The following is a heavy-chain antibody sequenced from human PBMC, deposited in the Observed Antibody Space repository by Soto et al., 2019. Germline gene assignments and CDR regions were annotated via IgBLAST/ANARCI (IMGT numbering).Heavy chain of an antibody. CDR2: TYYRSKWYT. CDR3: TRXQGSGGSTWSIGGWFDP. V-gene: IGHV6-1*01. D-gene: IGHD6-13*01. J-gene: IGHJ5*02. CDR1: GDSVSSKNAA. Sequence: SQTLSLTCAISGDSVSSKNAAWNWIRQSPSRGLEWLGRTYYRSKWYTDYAPNVKSRIIINPDTSRNQFSLQLNSVIPEDTAVYYCTRXQGSGGSTWSIGGWFDPWGQGTLVTVSS.